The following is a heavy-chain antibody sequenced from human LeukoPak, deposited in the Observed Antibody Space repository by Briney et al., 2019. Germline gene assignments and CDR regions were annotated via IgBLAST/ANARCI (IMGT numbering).Heavy chain of an antibody. CDR3: AREFFYYDSSGYYLWWFDP. Sequence: PGGSLRLSCAASGFTFSTYYMSWVRQAPGKGLKWVATIKQDGSEKYYADSVKGRFTISRDSAKNSLYLQMNSLRVEDTAVYYCAREFFYYDSSGYYLWWFDPWGQGTLVTVSS. D-gene: IGHD3-22*01. V-gene: IGHV3-7*01. J-gene: IGHJ5*02. CDR1: GFTFSTYY. CDR2: IKQDGSEK.